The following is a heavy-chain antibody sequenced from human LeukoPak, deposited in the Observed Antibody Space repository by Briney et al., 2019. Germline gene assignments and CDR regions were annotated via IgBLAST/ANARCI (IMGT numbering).Heavy chain of an antibody. D-gene: IGHD3-3*01. CDR1: GGSISSYY. V-gene: IGHV4-59*01. J-gene: IGHJ6*03. Sequence: SETLSLTCTVSGGSISSYYWSWIRQPPGKGLEWIGYIYYSGSTNYNPSLKSRVTISVDTSKNQFSLKLSSVTAADTAVYYCARSLNKAQSYYTGHYYYYYMDVWGKGTTVTVSS. CDR2: IYYSGST. CDR3: ARSLNKAQSYYTGHYYYYYMDV.